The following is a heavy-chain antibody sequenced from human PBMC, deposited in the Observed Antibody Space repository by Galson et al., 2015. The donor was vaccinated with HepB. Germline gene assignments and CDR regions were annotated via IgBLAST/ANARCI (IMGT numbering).Heavy chain of an antibody. CDR3: ARGSTKLYSGSYYFDY. J-gene: IGHJ4*02. V-gene: IGHV1-69*13. CDR2: IIPIFGTA. Sequence: SVKVSCKASGGTFSSYAISWVRQAPGQGLEWMGGIIPIFGTANYAQKFQGRVTITADESTSTAYMELSSLRSEDTAVYYCARGSTKLYSGSYYFDYWGQGTLVTVSS. D-gene: IGHD1-26*01. CDR1: GGTFSSYA.